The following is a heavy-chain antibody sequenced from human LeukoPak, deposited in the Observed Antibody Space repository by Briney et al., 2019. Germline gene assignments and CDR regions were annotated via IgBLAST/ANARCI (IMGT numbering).Heavy chain of an antibody. D-gene: IGHD3-10*01. Sequence: GGSLRLSCAASGFTFSSYSMNWVRQAPGKGLEWVAVISYDGSNKYYADSVKGRFTISRDNSKNTLCLQMNSLRAEDTAVYYCAKASKGVRITMVRGVISGYFDYWGQGTLVTVSS. CDR1: GFTFSSYS. CDR3: AKASKGVRITMVRGVISGYFDY. CDR2: ISYDGSNK. V-gene: IGHV3-30*18. J-gene: IGHJ4*02.